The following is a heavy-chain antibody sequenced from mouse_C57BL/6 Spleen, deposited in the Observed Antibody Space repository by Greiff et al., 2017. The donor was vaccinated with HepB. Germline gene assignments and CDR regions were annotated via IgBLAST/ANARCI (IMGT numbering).Heavy chain of an antibody. J-gene: IGHJ2*01. V-gene: IGHV1-80*01. CDR2: IYPGDGDT. D-gene: IGHD1-1*01. CDR1: GYAFSSYW. CDR3: ARSSFITTPGPFDD. Sequence: VQLQQSGAELVKPGASVKISCKASGYAFSSYWMNWVKQRPGKGLEWIGQIYPGDGDTNYNGKFKGKATLTADKSSSTAYMQLSSLTSEDSAVYFCARSSFITTPGPFDDWGQGTTLTVSS.